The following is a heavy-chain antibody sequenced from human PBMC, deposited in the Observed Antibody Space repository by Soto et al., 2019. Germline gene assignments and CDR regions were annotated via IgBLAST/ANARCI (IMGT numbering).Heavy chain of an antibody. CDR1: GYSFTSYW. Sequence: GESLKISCKGSGYSFTSYWIGWVRQMPGKGLEWMGIIYPGDSDTRYSPSFQGQVTISADKSISTAYLQWSSLKASDTAMCYCARQSIPGYSSSWYVRYYYGMDVWGQGTTVTVSS. V-gene: IGHV5-51*01. CDR2: IYPGDSDT. D-gene: IGHD6-13*01. CDR3: ARQSIPGYSSSWYVRYYYGMDV. J-gene: IGHJ6*02.